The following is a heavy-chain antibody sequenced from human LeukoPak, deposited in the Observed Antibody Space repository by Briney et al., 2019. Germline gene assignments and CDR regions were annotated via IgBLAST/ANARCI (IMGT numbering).Heavy chain of an antibody. V-gene: IGHV4-59*08. D-gene: IGHD3-10*01. CDR3: ARLRRREFDWFDP. Sequence: SETLSLTCTVSGGSISSYYWSWIRQPPGKGLEWIGYIYYSGSTNYNPSLKSRVTISVDTSKNQFSLKLSSVTAADTAVYYCARLRRREFDWFDPWGQGTLVTVSS. CDR1: GGSISSYY. J-gene: IGHJ5*02. CDR2: IYYSGST.